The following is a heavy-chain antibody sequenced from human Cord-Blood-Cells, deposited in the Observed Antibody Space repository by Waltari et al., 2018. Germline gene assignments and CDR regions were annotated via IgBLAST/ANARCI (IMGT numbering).Heavy chain of an antibody. Sequence: QVQLVESGEGVVQPGGSLGASCAASGFPFVSYAMHWVRQAPGKGLEWVAVISYDGSNKYYADSVKGRFTISRDNSKNTLYLQVNSLRAEDTAVYYCARSLEGDMDVWGKGTTVTVSS. V-gene: IGHV3-30*04. J-gene: IGHJ6*03. CDR2: ISYDGSNK. CDR3: ARSLEGDMDV. CDR1: GFPFVSYA. D-gene: IGHD3-3*01.